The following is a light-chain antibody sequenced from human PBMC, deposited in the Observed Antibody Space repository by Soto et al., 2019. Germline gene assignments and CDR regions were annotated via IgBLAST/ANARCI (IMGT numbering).Light chain of an antibody. CDR2: GAS. V-gene: IGKV3D-15*01. CDR3: QQYNNWPWT. J-gene: IGKJ1*01. CDR1: QTINNN. Sequence: ETVMTQSPATLSVSPGEGATLSCRASQTINNNLAWYQQKPGQAPRLLIYGASSRATGVPDRFSGGGSGTDFTLTISSLQSEDFAVYYCQQYNNWPWTFGQGTKVDIK.